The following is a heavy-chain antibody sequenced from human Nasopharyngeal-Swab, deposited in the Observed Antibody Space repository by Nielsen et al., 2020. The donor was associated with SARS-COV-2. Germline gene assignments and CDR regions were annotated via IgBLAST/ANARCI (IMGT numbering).Heavy chain of an antibody. J-gene: IGHJ4*02. Sequence: GESLKISCAASGFTFSSYAVSWVRQAPGKGLEWVSAISGSGGSTYYADSVKGRFTISRDNSKNTLYLQMNSLRAEDTAVYYCAKGVSAFDYWGQGTLVTVSS. V-gene: IGHV3-23*01. CDR3: AKGVSAFDY. CDR1: GFTFSSYA. D-gene: IGHD6-13*01. CDR2: ISGSGGST.